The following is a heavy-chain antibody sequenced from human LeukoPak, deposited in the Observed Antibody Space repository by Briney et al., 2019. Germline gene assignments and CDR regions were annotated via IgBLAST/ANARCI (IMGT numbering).Heavy chain of an antibody. CDR3: ARVNYDILTGYYRFDY. CDR1: GGSISSYY. J-gene: IGHJ4*02. Sequence: SETLSLTCTVSGGSISSYYWSWTRQPPGKGLEWIGYIYYSGSTNYNPSLKSRVTISVDTSKNQFSLKLSSVTAADTAVYYCARVNYDILTGYYRFDYWGQGTLVTVSS. D-gene: IGHD3-9*01. CDR2: IYYSGST. V-gene: IGHV4-59*01.